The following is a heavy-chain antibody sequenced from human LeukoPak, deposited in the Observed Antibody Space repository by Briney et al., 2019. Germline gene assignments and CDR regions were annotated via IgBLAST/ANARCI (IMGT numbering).Heavy chain of an antibody. CDR2: IYYSGST. J-gene: IGHJ4*02. Sequence: PSETLSLTCTVSGGSISSYYWSWIRQSPGKGLEWIGYIYYSGSTNYNPSLKSRVTISVDTSKNQFSLKLSPVTAADTAVYYCAGAGYTGGCLFDYWGQGTLVTVSS. CDR3: AGAGYTGGCLFDY. V-gene: IGHV4-59*01. D-gene: IGHD6-19*01. CDR1: GGSISSYY.